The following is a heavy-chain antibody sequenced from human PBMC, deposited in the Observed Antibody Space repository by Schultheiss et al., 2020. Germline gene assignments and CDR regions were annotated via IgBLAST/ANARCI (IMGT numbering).Heavy chain of an antibody. Sequence: GGSLRLSCAASGFTFRNYAMSWVRQAPGKGLEWVSGISGSGGTTYYADSVKGRFTISRDNSKNTLYLQMNSLRAEDTAVYYCARVPDYGDDYWGQGTLVTVSS. D-gene: IGHD4-17*01. J-gene: IGHJ4*02. CDR1: GFTFRNYA. CDR3: ARVPDYGDDY. CDR2: ISGSGGTT. V-gene: IGHV3-23*01.